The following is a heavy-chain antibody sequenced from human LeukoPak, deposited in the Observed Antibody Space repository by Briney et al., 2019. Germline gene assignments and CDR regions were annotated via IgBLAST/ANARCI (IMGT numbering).Heavy chain of an antibody. CDR3: ARDSGTARPRFDY. V-gene: IGHV4-59*01. CDR2: IYYSGIT. Sequence: KSSETLSLTCTVSGGSISSFYWSWIRQPPGKGLEWIGYIYYSGITNYNPSLKSRVTISVDTSKNQSSLNLSSVTAADTAVYFCARDSGTARPRFDYWGQGTLVTVSS. CDR1: GGSISSFY. D-gene: IGHD1-26*01. J-gene: IGHJ4*02.